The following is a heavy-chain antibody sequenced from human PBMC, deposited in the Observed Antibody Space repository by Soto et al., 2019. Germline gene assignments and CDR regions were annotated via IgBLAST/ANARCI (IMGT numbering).Heavy chain of an antibody. J-gene: IGHJ4*02. CDR3: ARAREALDPDSAMAPYYFDY. D-gene: IGHD5-18*01. CDR2: TYYRSKWYN. V-gene: IGHV6-1*01. Sequence: SQTLSLTCAISGDSVSSNSAAWNWIRQSPSRGLEWLGRTYYRSKWYNDYAVSVKSRITINPDTSKNQFSLQLNSVTPEDTAVYYCARAREALDPDSAMAPYYFDYWGQGTLVTVSS. CDR1: GDSVSSNSAA.